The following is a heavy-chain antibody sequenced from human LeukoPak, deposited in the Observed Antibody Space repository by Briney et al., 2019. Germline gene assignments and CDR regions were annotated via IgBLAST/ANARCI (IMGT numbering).Heavy chain of an antibody. CDR1: SGSITNYY. D-gene: IGHD3-10*01. J-gene: IGHJ4*02. CDR3: ARGALLWFGDRMEYYFDY. Sequence: SETLSLTCTVSSGSITNYYWSWIRQPPGKGLEWIGFIYYSGNTNHNPSLKSRVTISVDTSKNQFSLKLSSMTAADTAVYYCARGALLWFGDRMEYYFDYWGQGTLLTVSS. CDR2: IYYSGNT. V-gene: IGHV4-59*01.